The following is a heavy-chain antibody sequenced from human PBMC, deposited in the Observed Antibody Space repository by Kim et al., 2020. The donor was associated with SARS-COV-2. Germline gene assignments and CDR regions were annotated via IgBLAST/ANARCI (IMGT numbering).Heavy chain of an antibody. V-gene: IGHV6-1*01. J-gene: IGHJ5*02. CDR1: GDSVSSNSAA. D-gene: IGHD3-10*01. Sequence: SQTLSLTCAISGDSVSSNSAAWNWIRQSPSRGLEWLGRTYYRSKWYNDYAVSVKSRITINPDTSKNQFSLQLNSVTPEDTAVYYCARGNDYYGSGSYCSLFDPWGQGTLVTVSS. CDR3: ARGNDYYGSGSYCSLFDP. CDR2: TYYRSKWYN.